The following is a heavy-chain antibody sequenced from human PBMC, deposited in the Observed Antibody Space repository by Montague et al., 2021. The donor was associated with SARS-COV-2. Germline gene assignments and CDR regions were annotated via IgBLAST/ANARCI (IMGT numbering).Heavy chain of an antibody. CDR2: IFHSGRT. J-gene: IGHJ6*02. V-gene: IGHV4-59*01. CDR1: GGSIDSFY. Sequence: SETLSLTGTVSGGSIDSFYWSWIRRPPGKGLEWIGCIFHSGRTYYNPSLKSRVSMSVDTSKNQVSLRLSSLTAADTAVYYCARGGYYDNTGYYSDYYYNMDVWGQGTTVTVSS. D-gene: IGHD3-22*01. CDR3: ARGGYYDNTGYYSDYYYNMDV.